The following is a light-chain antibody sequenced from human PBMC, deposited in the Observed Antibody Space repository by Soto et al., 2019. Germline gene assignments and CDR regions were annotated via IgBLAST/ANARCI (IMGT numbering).Light chain of an antibody. Sequence: ESMLTQSPGTLFLSPGERATLSCRASQSVNSRYLTWYQQKPGQAPRLLIYGASIRATGVPDRFSGSGSGTDFTLTISRLEPEDFAVYYCQQFGDSPPAFTFGQGTKLEI. CDR2: GAS. V-gene: IGKV3-20*01. J-gene: IGKJ2*01. CDR1: QSVNSRY. CDR3: QQFGDSPPAFT.